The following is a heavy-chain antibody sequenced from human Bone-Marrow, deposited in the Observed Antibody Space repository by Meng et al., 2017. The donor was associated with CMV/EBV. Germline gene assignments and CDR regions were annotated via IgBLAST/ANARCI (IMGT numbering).Heavy chain of an antibody. J-gene: IGHJ4*02. V-gene: IGHV3-9*01. CDR1: GFTFDDYA. CDR2: ISWNSGSI. D-gene: IGHD4-23*01. CDR3: AKSTTHYGGNSYFDY. Sequence: GGSLRLSCAASGFTFDDYAMHWVRQAPGKGLEWVSGISWNSGSIGYADSVKGRFTISRDNAKNSLYLQMNSLRAEDTALYYCAKSTTHYGGNSYFDYWGQGKLVTVSS.